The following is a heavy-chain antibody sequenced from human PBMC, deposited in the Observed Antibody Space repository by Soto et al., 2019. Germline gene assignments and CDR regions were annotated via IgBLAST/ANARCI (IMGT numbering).Heavy chain of an antibody. V-gene: IGHV3-15*07. J-gene: IGHJ6*02. CDR2: IKSKTDGGTT. D-gene: IGHD3-3*01. CDR1: GFTFSNAW. Sequence: PGGSLRLSCAASGFTFSNAWMNWVRQAPGKGLEWVGRIKSKTDGGTTDYAAPVKGRFTISRDDSKNTLYLQMNSLKTEDTAVYYCTTDHPYYDFWSGYRGGMDVWGQGTTVTVSS. CDR3: TTDHPYYDFWSGYRGGMDV.